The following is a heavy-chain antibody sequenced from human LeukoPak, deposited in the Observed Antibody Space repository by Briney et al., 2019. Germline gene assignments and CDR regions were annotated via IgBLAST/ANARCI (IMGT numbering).Heavy chain of an antibody. J-gene: IGHJ3*02. CDR1: SGSFNGYY. V-gene: IGHV4-34*01. CDR3: ARMTSGAFDM. CDR2: INHSGST. Sequence: SETLSLTCAVYSGSFNGYYWSWIRQPPGKGLEWIGEINHSGSTNYNPSLKSRVTMSVDTSKNQFSLKLSSVTAADPAVYYCARMTSGAFDMWGQGAMVTVSS.